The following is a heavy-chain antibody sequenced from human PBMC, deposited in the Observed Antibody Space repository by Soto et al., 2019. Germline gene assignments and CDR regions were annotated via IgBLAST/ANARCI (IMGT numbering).Heavy chain of an antibody. J-gene: IGHJ6*02. CDR3: ARGGLQHALDV. Sequence: EVQLVESGGGLVQPGGSLRLSCAASGFTFSNYWMYWVRQAPGKGLVWVSRVNNDGTDTTHADSVKGRFTISRDNAENTLYLQMNSMRAEDTAVYYCARGGLQHALDVWGQGSTVTVSS. CDR2: VNNDGTDT. V-gene: IGHV3-74*03. D-gene: IGHD6-13*01. CDR1: GFTFSNYW.